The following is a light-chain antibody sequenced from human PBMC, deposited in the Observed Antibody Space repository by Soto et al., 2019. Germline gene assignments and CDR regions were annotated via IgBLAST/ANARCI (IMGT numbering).Light chain of an antibody. CDR1: QSVSSN. V-gene: IGKV3-15*01. CDR3: QHSDNWPPYT. J-gene: IGKJ2*01. CDR2: DAS. Sequence: EVVMTQSPATLSVSPGERATLSCRASQSVSSNLAWYQQKPGQAPRLLIYDASTRATGIPARFSGSGSGTEFTLTISSPQSEDFAVYYCQHSDNWPPYTFGQGTKLEIK.